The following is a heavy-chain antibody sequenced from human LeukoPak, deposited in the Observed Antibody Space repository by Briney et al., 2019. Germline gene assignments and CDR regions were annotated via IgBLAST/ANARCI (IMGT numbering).Heavy chain of an antibody. D-gene: IGHD3-22*01. V-gene: IGHV3-23*01. J-gene: IGHJ4*02. CDR1: GFTFSSYA. CDR3: AKVDPHDSSGYYYPDY. CDR2: ISGSGGST. Sequence: PGGSLRLSCAASGFTFSSYAMSWVRQAPGKGLEWVSAISGSGGSTYYADSAKGRFTISRDNSKNTLYLQMNSLRAEDTAVYYCAKVDPHDSSGYYYPDYWGQGTLVTVSS.